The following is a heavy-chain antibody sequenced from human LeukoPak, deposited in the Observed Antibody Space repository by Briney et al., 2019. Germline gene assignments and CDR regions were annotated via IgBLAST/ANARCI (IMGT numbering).Heavy chain of an antibody. CDR3: ARDDPGYCSGGSCYSYNWFDP. CDR1: GYTFTSYG. CDR2: ISAYNGNT. V-gene: IGHV1-18*01. Sequence: ASVKVSCKASGYTFTSYGISWVRQAPGQGLEWMGWISAYNGNTNYAQKLQGRVTMTTDTSTSTAYMELKSLRSDDTAVYYCARDDPGYCSGGSCYSYNWFDPWGQGTLVTVSS. D-gene: IGHD2-15*01. J-gene: IGHJ5*02.